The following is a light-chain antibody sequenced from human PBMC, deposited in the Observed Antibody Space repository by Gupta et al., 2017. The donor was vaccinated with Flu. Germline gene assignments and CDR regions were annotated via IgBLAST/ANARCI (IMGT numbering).Light chain of an antibody. V-gene: IGKV2-28*01. CDR1: QSLMHSNGNSY. Sequence: VTPGEPPSISCRSSQSLMHSNGNSYIEWYLQKPGQSPKLLIYLGSNRASGVPARFSGSGSGTDFTLNITRVEPEDVGIFYCRQGLNTPQTFGQGTKLEIK. J-gene: IGKJ2*01. CDR2: LGS. CDR3: RQGLNTPQT.